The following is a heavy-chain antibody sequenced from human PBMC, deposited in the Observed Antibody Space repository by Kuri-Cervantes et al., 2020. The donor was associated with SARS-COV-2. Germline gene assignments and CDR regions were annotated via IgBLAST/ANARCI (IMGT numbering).Heavy chain of an antibody. J-gene: IGHJ4*02. CDR2: IYTSGST. CDR1: GGSISSYY. CDR3: ASSPARYYYDSSGYLGY. D-gene: IGHD3-22*01. V-gene: IGHV4-4*07. Sequence: GSLRLSCTVSGGSISSYYWSWIRQPAGKGLEWIGRIYTSGSTNYNPSLKSRVTMSVDTSKNQFSLKLSSVTAADTAVYYCASSPARYYYDSSGYLGYWGQGTLVTVSS.